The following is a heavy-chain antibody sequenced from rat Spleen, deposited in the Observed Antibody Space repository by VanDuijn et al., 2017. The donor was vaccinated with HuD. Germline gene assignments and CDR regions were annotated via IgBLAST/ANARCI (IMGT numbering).Heavy chain of an antibody. CDR3: ARYNSGSDFDY. CDR1: GFTFSDYY. J-gene: IGHJ2*01. Sequence: EVQLVESDGGLVQPGRSLKLSCAASGFTFSDYYMAWVRQAPTKGLEWVATTNYDGSSTYYRDSVKGRFTISRDNAKSTLYLQMDSLRSEDTATYYCARYNSGSDFDYWGQGVMVTVSS. CDR2: TNYDGSST. D-gene: IGHD4-3*01. V-gene: IGHV5-29*01.